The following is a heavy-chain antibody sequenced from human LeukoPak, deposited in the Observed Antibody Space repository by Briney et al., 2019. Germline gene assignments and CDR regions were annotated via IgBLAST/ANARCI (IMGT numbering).Heavy chain of an antibody. CDR2: IYSDGTT. CDR3: AKDRRPTVATHYYYYMDV. J-gene: IGHJ6*03. CDR1: GFTVSSNY. D-gene: IGHD4-17*01. V-gene: IGHV3-66*02. Sequence: GGSLRLSCAASGFTVSSNYMIWVRQASGKGLECVSVIYSDGTTYYADSVKGRFTISRDNSKDTLYLQMNSLRAEDTALYYCAKDRRPTVATHYYYYMDVWGKGTTVTISS.